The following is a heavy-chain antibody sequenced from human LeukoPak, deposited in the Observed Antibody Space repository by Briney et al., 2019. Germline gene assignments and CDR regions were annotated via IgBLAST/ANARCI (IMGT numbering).Heavy chain of an antibody. Sequence: SETLSLICTVSGGTISSYYWNWIRQPPGKGLEWIGYIHSSGSTKYNPSLKSRVTISVDTSKNQSSLKLSSVTAADRAVYYCARSYSSGWAFDSWGQGPWSPSPQ. CDR2: IHSSGST. CDR3: ARSYSSGWAFDS. J-gene: IGHJ4*02. CDR1: GGTISSYY. V-gene: IGHV4-59*08. D-gene: IGHD6-19*01.